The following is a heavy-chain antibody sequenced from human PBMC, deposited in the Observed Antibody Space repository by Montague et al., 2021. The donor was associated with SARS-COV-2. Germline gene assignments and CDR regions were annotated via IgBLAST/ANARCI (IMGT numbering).Heavy chain of an antibody. V-gene: IGHV4-34*01. CDR3: ARPSCSSTSCYGPLWY. J-gene: IGHJ4*02. CDR1: GESFSGYY. CDR2: INHSGST. D-gene: IGHD2-2*01. Sequence: SETLSLTCAVYGESFSGYYWSWIRQPPGKGLEWIGEINHSGSTNSNPSLKRRLTISVDTSKNQFSPKLSSVTAADTAVYYCARPSCSSTSCYGPLWYWGQGTLVTVSS.